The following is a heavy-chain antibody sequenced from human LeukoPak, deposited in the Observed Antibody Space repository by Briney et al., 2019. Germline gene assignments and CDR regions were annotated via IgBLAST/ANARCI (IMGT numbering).Heavy chain of an antibody. J-gene: IGHJ4*02. Sequence: ASVKVSCKASGYTFTGYYMHWVRQAPGQGLEWMGWINPNSGGTNYAQKFQGRVTMTRDTSISTAYMELSRLRSDDTAVYYCARFGLYYYDSSGYPNDYWGQGTLVTVSS. CDR1: GYTFTGYY. CDR2: INPNSGGT. CDR3: ARFGLYYYDSSGYPNDY. V-gene: IGHV1-2*02. D-gene: IGHD3-22*01.